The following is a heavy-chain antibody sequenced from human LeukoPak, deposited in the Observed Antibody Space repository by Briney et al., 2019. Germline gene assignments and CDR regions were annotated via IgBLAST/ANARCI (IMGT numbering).Heavy chain of an antibody. CDR2: INPSGGST. CDR3: AREGGLRRSSFDY. D-gene: IGHD5-12*01. V-gene: IGHV1-46*01. Sequence: ASVKVSCKASGYTFTSYYMHWVRQAPGQGLEWMGIINPSGGSTSYAQEFQGRVTMTRDMSTSTVYMELSSLRSEGTAVYYSAREGGLRRSSFDYWGQGTLVTVSS. CDR1: GYTFTSYY. J-gene: IGHJ4*02.